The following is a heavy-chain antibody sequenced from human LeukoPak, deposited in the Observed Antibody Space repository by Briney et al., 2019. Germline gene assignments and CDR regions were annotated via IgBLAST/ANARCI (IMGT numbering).Heavy chain of an antibody. CDR2: INVRNGKI. D-gene: IGHD2-15*01. V-gene: IGHV1-18*01. CDR3: ANRGVQLYDS. CDR1: DYTFNSDG. Sequence: ASVKVSCKTSDYTFNSDGFTWVRQAPGKGLEWMGWINVRNGKIEYAHKFQGRVAMTRDTSTNTVYMDLRSLRPDDTAIYYCANRGVQLYDSWGQGTLVTVS. J-gene: IGHJ5*01.